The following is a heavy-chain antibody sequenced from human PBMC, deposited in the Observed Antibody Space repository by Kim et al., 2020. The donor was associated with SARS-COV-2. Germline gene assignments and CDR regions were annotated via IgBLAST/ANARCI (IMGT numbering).Heavy chain of an antibody. CDR2: ISSSSSYI. Sequence: GGSLRLSCAASGFTFSSYSMNWVRQAPGKGLEWVSSISSSSSYIYYADSVKGRFTISRDNAKNSLYLQMNSLRAEDTAVYYCASPLVEQWLVYSPYYFDYWGQGTLVTVSS. CDR3: ASPLVEQWLVYSPYYFDY. D-gene: IGHD6-19*01. CDR1: GFTFSSYS. V-gene: IGHV3-21*01. J-gene: IGHJ4*02.